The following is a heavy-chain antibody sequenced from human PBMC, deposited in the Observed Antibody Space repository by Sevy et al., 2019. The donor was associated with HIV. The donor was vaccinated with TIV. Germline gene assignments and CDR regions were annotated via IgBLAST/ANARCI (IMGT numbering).Heavy chain of an antibody. J-gene: IGHJ4*02. Sequence: GGSLRLSCAGSGFTFNSYDMHWVRQAPGKGLEWVAVISHDGNYKNYADSVKVRFTISRDNFKNTLYLQMNSLGVEDTAVYFCARLFSCGGDCYYLDYWGQGALVTVSS. D-gene: IGHD2-21*02. CDR3: ARLFSCGGDCYYLDY. V-gene: IGHV3-30*04. CDR1: GFTFNSYD. CDR2: ISHDGNYK.